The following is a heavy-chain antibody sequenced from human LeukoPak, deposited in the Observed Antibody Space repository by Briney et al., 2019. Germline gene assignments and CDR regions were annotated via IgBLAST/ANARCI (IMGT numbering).Heavy chain of an antibody. Sequence: GGSLRLSCAASGFTFSSYAMHWVRQAPGKGPEWVAVISYDGSNKYYADSVKGRFTISRDNSKNTLYLQMNSLRAEDTAVYYCARENGYSTPYYYYGMDVWGQGTTVTVSS. CDR2: ISYDGSNK. CDR3: ARENGYSTPYYYYGMDV. CDR1: GFTFSSYA. J-gene: IGHJ6*02. V-gene: IGHV3-30-3*01. D-gene: IGHD4-11*01.